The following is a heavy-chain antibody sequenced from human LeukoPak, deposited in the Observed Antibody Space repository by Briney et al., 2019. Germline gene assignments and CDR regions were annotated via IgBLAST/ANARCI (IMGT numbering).Heavy chain of an antibody. V-gene: IGHV1-8*01. CDR3: ARASPYYYDSSGYYYLPTDFDY. D-gene: IGHD3-22*01. CDR2: INPNSGHT. CDR1: GYTFISYD. J-gene: IGHJ4*02. Sequence: GASVKVSCKASGYTFISYDLNWVRQAPGQGLEWMGWINPNSGHTGSAQKFQSRVTMTRNTSLSTAYMELSSLRSEDTAVYYCARASPYYYDSSGYYYLPTDFDYWGQGTLVTVSS.